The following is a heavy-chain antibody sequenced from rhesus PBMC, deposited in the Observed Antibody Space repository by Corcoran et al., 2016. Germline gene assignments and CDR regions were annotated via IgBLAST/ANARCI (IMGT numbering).Heavy chain of an antibody. D-gene: IGHD6S26*01. CDR3: ARSSGWSLSYWYFDI. Sequence: QVQLQESGPGLLKPSDTLSLTCAVSGGSISGGYGWGWIRQPPGKGLEWIGDIYSSNGNTYDNPSLKSRVTISTDTSKNQFSLKLSSVTAADTAVYYCARSSGWSLSYWYFDIWGPGTPITISS. CDR2: IYSSNGNT. V-gene: IGHV4S7*01. CDR1: GGSISGGYG. J-gene: IGHJ2*01.